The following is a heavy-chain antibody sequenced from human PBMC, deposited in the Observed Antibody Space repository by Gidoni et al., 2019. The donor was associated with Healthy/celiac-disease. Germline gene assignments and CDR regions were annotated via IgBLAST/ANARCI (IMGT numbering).Heavy chain of an antibody. CDR3: ARERYDSSVFDY. D-gene: IGHD3-22*01. CDR1: GGTFSSYA. CDR2: IIPILGIA. V-gene: IGHV1-69*04. J-gene: IGHJ4*02. Sequence: QVQLVQSGAEVKKPGSSVKVSCKASGGTFSSYAISWVRQAPGQGLEWMGRIIPILGIANYAQKFQGRVTITADKSPSTAYMELSSLRSEDTAVYYCARERYDSSVFDYWGQGTLVTVSS.